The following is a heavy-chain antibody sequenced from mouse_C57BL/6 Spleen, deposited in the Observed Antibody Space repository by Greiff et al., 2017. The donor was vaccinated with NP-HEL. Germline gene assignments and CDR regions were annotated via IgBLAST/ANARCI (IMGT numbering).Heavy chain of an antibody. V-gene: IGHV1-64*01. D-gene: IGHD2-5*01. CDR1: GYTFTSYW. CDR2: IHPNSGST. CDR3: ASYYSNYPAWFAY. Sequence: QVQLQQSGAELVKPGASVKLSCKASGYTFTSYWMHWVKQRPGQGLEWIGMIHPNSGSTNYNEKFKSKATLTVDKSSSTAYMQLSSLTSEDSAVYYCASYYSNYPAWFAYWGQGTLVTVSA. J-gene: IGHJ3*01.